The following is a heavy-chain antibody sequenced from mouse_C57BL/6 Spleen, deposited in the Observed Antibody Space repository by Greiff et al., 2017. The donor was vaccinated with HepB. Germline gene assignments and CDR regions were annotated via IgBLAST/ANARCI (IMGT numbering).Heavy chain of an antibody. Sequence: QVQLQQSGAELVKPGASVKLSCKASGYTFTSYWMHWVKQRPGQGLEWIGMIHPNSGSTNYNEKFKSKATLTVDKSSSTAYMQLSSLTSEDSAVYYCARLVYYYGSSYGYFDVWGTGTTVTVSS. CDR2: IHPNSGST. J-gene: IGHJ1*03. V-gene: IGHV1-64*01. CDR3: ARLVYYYGSSYGYFDV. CDR1: GYTFTSYW. D-gene: IGHD1-1*01.